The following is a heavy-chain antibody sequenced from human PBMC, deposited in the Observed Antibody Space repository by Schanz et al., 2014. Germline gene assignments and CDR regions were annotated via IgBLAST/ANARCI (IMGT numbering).Heavy chain of an antibody. CDR3: AKSQGSSFDS. J-gene: IGHJ4*02. CDR2: IGTSGGT. V-gene: IGHV3-23*01. D-gene: IGHD6-13*01. Sequence: EVQLLESGGGLVQPGGSLRLSCAASGFTFSDYWMSWVRQAPGKGPEWVSTIGTSGGTNYAESVKGRFTISSDNSKSTLYLQMSSLRAEDTAVYYCAKSQGSSFDSWGQGTLVTVSS. CDR1: GFTFSDYW.